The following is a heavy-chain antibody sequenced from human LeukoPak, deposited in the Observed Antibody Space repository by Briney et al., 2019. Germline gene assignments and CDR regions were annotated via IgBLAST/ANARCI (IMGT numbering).Heavy chain of an antibody. CDR2: LSGNGNTI. CDR3: AKALYGGHDY. D-gene: IGHD4-23*01. J-gene: IGHJ4*02. CDR1: GFTFSLYG. Sequence: GRSLRLSCAASGFTFSLYGMHWVRQAPGKGLECVSALSGNGNTIYYADSVKGRFTISRDNSKNTLSLQMNSLRAEDTAVYYCAKALYGGHDYWGQGTLVTVSS. V-gene: IGHV3-23*01.